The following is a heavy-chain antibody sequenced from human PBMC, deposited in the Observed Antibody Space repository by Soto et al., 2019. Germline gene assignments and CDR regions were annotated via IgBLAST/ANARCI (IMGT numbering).Heavy chain of an antibody. Sequence: QLQLQESGSGLVKPSQTLSLTCAVSGGSISSGGYSWSWIRQPPGKGLEWIGYIYHSGSTYYNPSRQSRVPISVDRSKIQFPLKLSSVPAADTAVYYCARVPDYGGQGTLVTVSS. CDR3: ARVPDY. V-gene: IGHV4-30-2*01. CDR1: GGSISSGGYS. J-gene: IGHJ4*02. CDR2: IYHSGST.